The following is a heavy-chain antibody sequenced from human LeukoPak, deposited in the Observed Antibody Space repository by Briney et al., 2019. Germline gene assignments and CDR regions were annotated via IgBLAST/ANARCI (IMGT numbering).Heavy chain of an antibody. Sequence: GGSLRLSCAASGFAVSNKYISWVRLAPGKGLEWVSVIYDDYYIYYGDSVKGRFTISRDISKNSVYLQMNSLRAEDTAVYYCARGYYDTLTGNYYFDYWGQGTLVTVSS. CDR2: IYDDYYI. CDR3: ARGYYDTLTGNYYFDY. CDR1: GFAVSNKY. J-gene: IGHJ4*02. D-gene: IGHD3-9*01. V-gene: IGHV3-53*01.